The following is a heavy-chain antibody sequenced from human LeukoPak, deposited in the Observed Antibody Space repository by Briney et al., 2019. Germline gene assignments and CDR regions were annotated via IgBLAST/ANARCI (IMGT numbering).Heavy chain of an antibody. V-gene: IGHV4-39*07. J-gene: IGHJ3*02. CDR1: GDSISRSSDY. CDR3: AREDAEQMDNSFDI. Sequence: SETLSLTCTVSGDSISRSSDYWGWIRQPPGKGPEWIGSVYYIGSTFYNPSLKSRLTISIDTSKNQFSFKLRSVTAADTAVYYCAREDAEQMDNSFDIWGQGTMVTVSS. D-gene: IGHD5-24*01. CDR2: VYYIGST.